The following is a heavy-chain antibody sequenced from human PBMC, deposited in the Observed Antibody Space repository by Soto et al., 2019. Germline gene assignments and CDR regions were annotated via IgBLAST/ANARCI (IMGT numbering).Heavy chain of an antibody. Sequence: SVKVSCKASGGTFSTYTISWVRQAPGQGLEWMGGIMPIFGTTSTAQRFQGRVTITADESTSTAYMELSSLRSEDTAVYYCAKKAQNEAGVRDVWGQGTPFPV. CDR1: GGTFSTYT. D-gene: IGHD1-1*01. V-gene: IGHV1-69*13. CDR3: AKKAQNEAGVRDV. CDR2: IMPIFGTT. J-gene: IGHJ6*02.